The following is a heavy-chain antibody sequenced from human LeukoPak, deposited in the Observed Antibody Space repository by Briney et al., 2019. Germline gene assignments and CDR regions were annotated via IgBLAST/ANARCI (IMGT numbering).Heavy chain of an antibody. D-gene: IGHD3-10*01. CDR2: IYNSGTT. V-gene: IGHV4-39*01. CDR3: ASRVYGLGSFNY. CDR1: GDSISSTSYY. J-gene: IGHJ4*01. Sequence: PSETLSLTCTVYGDSISSTSYYWDWIRQPPGKGLEWIGSIYNSGTTYYNPSLKSRVTISVDTSKNQFSLKVSSVTAADTAVYYCASRVYGLGSFNYWGQGTLVTVSS.